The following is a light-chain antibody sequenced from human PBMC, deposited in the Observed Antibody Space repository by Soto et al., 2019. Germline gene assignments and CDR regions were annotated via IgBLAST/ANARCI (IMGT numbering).Light chain of an antibody. CDR3: QQYNNWPLT. V-gene: IGKV3-15*01. CDR2: GAS. J-gene: IGKJ4*01. CDR1: QSVGST. Sequence: ELVMTQSPATLSVSPGERATLSCRASQSVGSTLAWYQQKPGQAPRLLIYGASTRSTDIPARFSGGGSGTEFALTNSSLQSEDFAVYYCQQYNNWPLTFGGGIKVEIK.